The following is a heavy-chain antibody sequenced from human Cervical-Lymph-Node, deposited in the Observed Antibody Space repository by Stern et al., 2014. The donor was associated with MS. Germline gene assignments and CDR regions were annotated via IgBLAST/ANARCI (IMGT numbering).Heavy chain of an antibody. Sequence: VQLVESGAEVKKPGSSVKVSCKVSGGTFSSDAFSWVRQAPGQGLEWLGAIIPSFGTSSSAQKFQGRVTISADDSTGTAFLELRSLRSEDTAVYYCARSAGYYSGMEVWGQGTAVTVSS. CDR2: IIPSFGTS. CDR3: ARSAGYYSGMEV. V-gene: IGHV1-69*01. CDR1: GGTFSSDA. J-gene: IGHJ6*02.